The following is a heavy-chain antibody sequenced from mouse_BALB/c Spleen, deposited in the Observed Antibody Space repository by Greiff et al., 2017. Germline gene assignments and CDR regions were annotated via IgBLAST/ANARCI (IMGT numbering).Heavy chain of an antibody. J-gene: IGHJ4*01. V-gene: IGHV1-87*01. CDR1: GYTFTSYW. CDR3: ARGYGNYGSYAMDY. CDR2: IYPGDGDT. Sequence: VKLVESGAELARPGASVKLSCKASGYTFTSYWMQWVKQRPGQGLEWIGAIYPGDGDTRYTQKFKGKATLTADKSSSTAYMQLSSLASEDSAVYYCARGYGNYGSYAMDYWGQGTSVTVSS. D-gene: IGHD2-10*02.